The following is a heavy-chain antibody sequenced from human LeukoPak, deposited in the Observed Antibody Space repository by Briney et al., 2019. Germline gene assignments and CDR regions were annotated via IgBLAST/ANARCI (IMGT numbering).Heavy chain of an antibody. CDR2: IYYSGST. CDR3: ARDNSGYSSSWYLFDY. V-gene: IGHV4-39*02. J-gene: IGHJ4*02. D-gene: IGHD6-13*01. Sequence: SETLSLTCPVSGGSISSSSYCWGWIRQPPGKGLEWIGSIYYSGSTYYNPSLKSRVTISVDTSKNQFSLKLSSVTAADTAVYYCARDNSGYSSSWYLFDYWGQGTLVTVSS. CDR1: GGSISSSSYC.